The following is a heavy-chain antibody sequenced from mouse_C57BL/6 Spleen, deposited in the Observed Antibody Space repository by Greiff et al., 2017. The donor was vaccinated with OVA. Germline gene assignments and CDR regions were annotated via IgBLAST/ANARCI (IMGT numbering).Heavy chain of an antibody. CDR3: AREGQLTWFAY. CDR1: GFTFSDYG. V-gene: IGHV5-17*01. J-gene: IGHJ3*01. D-gene: IGHD3-2*02. Sequence: EVQVVESGGGLVKPGGSLKLSCAASGFTFSDYGMHWVRQAPEKGLEWVAYISSGSSTIYYADTVKGRFTISRDNAKNTLFLQMTSLRSEDTAMYYCAREGQLTWFAYWGQGTLVTVSA. CDR2: ISSGSSTI.